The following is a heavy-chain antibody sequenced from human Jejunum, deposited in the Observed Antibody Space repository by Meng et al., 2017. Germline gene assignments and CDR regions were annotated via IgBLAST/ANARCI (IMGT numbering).Heavy chain of an antibody. J-gene: IGHJ4*02. CDR2: IHYIGSA. D-gene: IGHD3-22*01. CDR1: GGSISSDDYY. CDR3: ARERWEDYESRGFDS. V-gene: IGHV4-30-4*01. Sequence: QVQLQESGSGLVKPSQTLSLTCTVSGGSISSDDYYWSWLRQPPGKGLEWIGYIHYIGSAFYHPALKSRATVSVDTSKNQFSLELKSVTAADTALYYCARERWEDYESRGFDSWGQGTLVTVSS.